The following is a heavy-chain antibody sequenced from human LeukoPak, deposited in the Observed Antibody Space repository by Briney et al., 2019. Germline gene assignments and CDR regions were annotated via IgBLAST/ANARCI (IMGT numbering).Heavy chain of an antibody. J-gene: IGHJ4*02. CDR2: IFYSGHS. CDR1: GGFNTRYY. V-gene: IGHV4-59*12. CDR3: ARIDPLGFFDQ. D-gene: IGHD6-25*01. Sequence: PSETLSLTCSVSGGFNTRYYWSSVRQPLGKGLEWLGHIFYSGHSNYNASLTSRIRMSVDTSKAQFSLELASVIAADTAVYYCARIDPLGFFDQWGPGILVTVSS.